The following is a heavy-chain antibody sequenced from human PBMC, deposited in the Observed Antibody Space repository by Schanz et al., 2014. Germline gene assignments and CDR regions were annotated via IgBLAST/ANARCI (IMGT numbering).Heavy chain of an antibody. CDR3: VKDTNGGDSGNYHAFDV. CDR1: GFPFSSHG. CDR2: VGDTGTTK. Sequence: QVQLVESGGGVVQPGRSLKLSCAASGFPFSSHGMHWVRQAPAKGLEWVAVVGDTGTTKFYADSVKGRLTVSRDNANNTLDLQMKSLRPEDTALYYCVKDTNGGDSGNYHAFDVWGQGTRVTVSS. D-gene: IGHD4-17*01. J-gene: IGHJ3*01. V-gene: IGHV3-30*18.